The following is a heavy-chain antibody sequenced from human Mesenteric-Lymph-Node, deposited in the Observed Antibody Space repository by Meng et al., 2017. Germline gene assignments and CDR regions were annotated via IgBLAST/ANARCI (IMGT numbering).Heavy chain of an antibody. J-gene: IGHJ6*02. Sequence: SVKVSCKASGGTFSSYAISWVRQAPGQGLEWMGGIIPIFGTANYAQKFQGRVTITADESTSTAYMELSSLRSEDTAVYYCARDSVVAATPSRTYYYGMDVWGQGTTVTVSS. D-gene: IGHD2-15*01. CDR3: ARDSVVAATPSRTYYYGMDV. CDR1: GGTFSSYA. CDR2: IIPIFGTA. V-gene: IGHV1-69*13.